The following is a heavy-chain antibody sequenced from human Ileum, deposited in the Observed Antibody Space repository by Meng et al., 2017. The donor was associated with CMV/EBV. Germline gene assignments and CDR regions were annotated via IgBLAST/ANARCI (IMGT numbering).Heavy chain of an antibody. Sequence: GGSLRLSCASSGLSFTNAWMSWVRQAPGKGLEWIGRIKPSTAGGTADYVAPVKGRFTISRDDSKNTLYLQMNSLKSEDTAVYYCTANYFDYWGQGTRVTGSS. CDR2: IKPSTAGGTA. CDR3: TANYFDY. CDR1: GLSFTNAW. J-gene: IGHJ4*02. V-gene: IGHV3-15*01.